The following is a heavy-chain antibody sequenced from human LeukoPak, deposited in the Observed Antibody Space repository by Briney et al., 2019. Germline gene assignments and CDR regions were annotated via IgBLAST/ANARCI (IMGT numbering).Heavy chain of an antibody. CDR2: IYFTGST. D-gene: IGHD6-25*01. V-gene: IGHV4-59*01. CDR1: GASINHYY. Sequence: SETLSLTCTVSGASINHYYWNWIRQPPGKGLEWIGYIYFTGSTHYNPSLKSRVTISLDRSKTQFSLNLSSLSAADTAMYYCARTRGFKADHKSFDYWGQGTLVTVSS. CDR3: ARTRGFKADHKSFDY. J-gene: IGHJ4*02.